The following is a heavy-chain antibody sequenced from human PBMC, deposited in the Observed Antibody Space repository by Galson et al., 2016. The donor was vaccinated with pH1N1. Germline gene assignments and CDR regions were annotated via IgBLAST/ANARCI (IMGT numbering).Heavy chain of an antibody. D-gene: IGHD1-1*01. CDR1: GDSMNSCY. CDR2: IYYSGNT. Sequence: LSLTCSVSGDSMNSCYWVWIRQPPGKGLEWIGYIYYSGNTNYNPSLKSRVTISIDKSRKHFSLNLSSVAAADTAVSYCASLAASSTLDYHYGIDAWGQGTTVIVSS. CDR3: ASLAASSTLDYHYGIDA. J-gene: IGHJ6*02. V-gene: IGHV4-59*01.